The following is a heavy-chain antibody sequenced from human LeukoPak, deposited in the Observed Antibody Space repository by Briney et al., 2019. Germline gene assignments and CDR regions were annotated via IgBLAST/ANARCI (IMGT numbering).Heavy chain of an antibody. Sequence: PSETLSLTCTVSGGSIDGYYWNWIRQPAGRGLEWIGRIYSKGSTNSNPSLRSRITMSVDTSKSQLSLKVSSVTAADTAVYYCARVSSSSGYYFDYWGQGTLVTVSS. J-gene: IGHJ4*02. V-gene: IGHV4-4*07. CDR2: IYSKGST. CDR3: ARVSSSSGYYFDY. CDR1: GGSIDGYY. D-gene: IGHD6-19*01.